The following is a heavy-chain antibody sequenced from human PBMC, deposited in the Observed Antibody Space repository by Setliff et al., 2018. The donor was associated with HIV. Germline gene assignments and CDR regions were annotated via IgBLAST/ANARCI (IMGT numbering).Heavy chain of an antibody. CDR2: ISGSGGST. CDR3: ARSVIGYYYYGMDV. CDR1: GFTFSSYV. Sequence: GGSLRLSCAASGFTFSSYVMSWVRQAPGKGLEWVSAISGSGGSTYYADSVKGRFTISRDNSKNTLYLQMNSLRAEDTAVYYCARSVIGYYYYGMDVWGQGTLVTVSS. J-gene: IGHJ6*02. D-gene: IGHD3-10*01. V-gene: IGHV3-23*01.